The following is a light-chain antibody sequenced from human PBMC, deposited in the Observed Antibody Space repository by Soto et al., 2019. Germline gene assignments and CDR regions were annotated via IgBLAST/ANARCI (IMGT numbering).Light chain of an antibody. V-gene: IGKV1-5*03. CDR2: KAS. Sequence: DSQMTQSPSTLSGSVGDRVTITCRASQTISSWLAWYQQKPGKAPKLLIYKASTLKSGVPSRFSGSGSGTGFTLTISSLQPDDFATYYCQPYNSYSEAFGQGTKVDIK. J-gene: IGKJ1*01. CDR3: QPYNSYSEA. CDR1: QTISSW.